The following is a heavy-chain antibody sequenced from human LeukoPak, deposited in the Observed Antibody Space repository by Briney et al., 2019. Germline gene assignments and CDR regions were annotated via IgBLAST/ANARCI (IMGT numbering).Heavy chain of an antibody. V-gene: IGHV3-74*01. CDR3: ARVPASGTQFDD. D-gene: IGHD6-13*01. CDR1: RSTFNKYW. CDR2: INIDATSI. Sequence: PGGSLRLSCTASRSTFNKYWIQWVRQAPGKGLVWVSRINIDATSISYADSVKGRFTISRDNAKSTLYLQMNSLRAEDTAVYYCARVPASGTQFDDWGQGTLVTVSS. J-gene: IGHJ4*02.